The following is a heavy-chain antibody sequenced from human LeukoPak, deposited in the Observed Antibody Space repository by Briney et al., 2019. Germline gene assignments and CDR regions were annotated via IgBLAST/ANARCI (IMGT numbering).Heavy chain of an antibody. CDR1: GGSISSYY. D-gene: IGHD2-8*01. V-gene: IGHV4-59*01. J-gene: IGHJ3*02. CDR3: ASCSDTNGVCHLDAFDI. CDR2: IYYSGST. Sequence: SETLSLTCTVSGGSISSYYWSWIRQPPGKGLEWIGYIYYSGSTNYNPSLKSRVTISVDTSKNQFCLKLSSVTAADTAVYYCASCSDTNGVCHLDAFDIWGQGTMVTVSS.